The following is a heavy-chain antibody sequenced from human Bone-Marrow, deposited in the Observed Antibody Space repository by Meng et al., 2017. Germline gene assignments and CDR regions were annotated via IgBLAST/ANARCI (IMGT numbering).Heavy chain of an antibody. Sequence: VQLQESGPGRVKPSETLSLTCAVSGGPISGSNWWSWARQPPGKGLEWIGEIHQSGNTNYNPTLKSRVTISVDKSKNDFSLKLNSVTAADTVVYYCARNGYYSIDYWGQGTLVTVSS. V-gene: IGHV4-4*02. CDR1: GGPISGSNW. J-gene: IGHJ4*02. D-gene: IGHD3-22*01. CDR3: ARNGYYSIDY. CDR2: IHQSGNT.